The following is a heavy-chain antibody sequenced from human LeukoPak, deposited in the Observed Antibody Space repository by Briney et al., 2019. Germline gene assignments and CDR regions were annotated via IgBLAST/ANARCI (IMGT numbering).Heavy chain of an antibody. Sequence: ASVKVSCKASGGNFSNYAFNWVRQAPGQGLEWMGWINPNSGGTDYAQKFQGRVTMTRDTSISSGYMELSRLRSDDTAMYYCARGDSSRGYYYMDVWGRGTTVTVSS. CDR2: INPNSGGT. V-gene: IGHV1-2*02. CDR3: ARGDSSRGYYYMDV. J-gene: IGHJ6*03. D-gene: IGHD2-21*01. CDR1: GGNFSNYA.